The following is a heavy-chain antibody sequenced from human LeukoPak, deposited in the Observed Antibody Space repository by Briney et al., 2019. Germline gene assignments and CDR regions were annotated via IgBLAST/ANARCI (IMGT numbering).Heavy chain of an antibody. Sequence: GASVKVSCKASGYAFTDYTMHWLRQAPGQRLDWMGWINGGSGNTKYSPEFQGRVTITRDTSASTAYMELSSLRSEDTAVHYCANPRYDSSGYYYVDWGQGTLVTVSS. J-gene: IGHJ4*02. CDR1: GYAFTDYT. CDR2: INGGSGNT. CDR3: ANPRYDSSGYYYVD. V-gene: IGHV1-3*01. D-gene: IGHD3-22*01.